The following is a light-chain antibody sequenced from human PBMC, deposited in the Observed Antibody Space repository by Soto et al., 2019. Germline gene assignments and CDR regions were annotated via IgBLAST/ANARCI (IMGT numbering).Light chain of an antibody. CDR1: QRLVHSDGNTY. V-gene: IGKV2-24*01. J-gene: IGKJ4*01. Sequence: DIVLTQTPLSSPVTVGQPASISCRSSQRLVHSDGNTYLSWLQQRPGQPPRLLIYQISNRFSGVPDRFTGSGSGADFTLKISRVEAEDVGTYYCMQAIQFPLTFGGGTKVKIK. CDR3: MQAIQFPLT. CDR2: QIS.